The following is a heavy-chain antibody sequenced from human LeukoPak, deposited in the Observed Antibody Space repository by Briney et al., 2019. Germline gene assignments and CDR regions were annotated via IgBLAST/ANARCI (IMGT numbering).Heavy chain of an antibody. J-gene: IGHJ4*02. Sequence: SETLSLTCTVSGGSIRGYYWSWIRQSAGRGLECIARISTSGNINYNPSLKSRVTMSIDTSKNQFSLKLSSVTAADTAVYYCARDGFATNSNFDYWGQGTLVTVSS. CDR1: GGSIRGYY. V-gene: IGHV4-4*07. D-gene: IGHD4-23*01. CDR2: ISTSGNI. CDR3: ARDGFATNSNFDY.